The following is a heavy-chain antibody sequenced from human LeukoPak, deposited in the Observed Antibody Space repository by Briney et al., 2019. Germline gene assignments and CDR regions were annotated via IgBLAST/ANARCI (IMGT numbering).Heavy chain of an antibody. Sequence: PGGSLRLSCAASGFTFSSYAVSWVRQAPGKSLEWVSGIGGSGSRTYYADSVKGRFTISRDNSKNTLYLQMNSLRAEDTAIYYCAKKYGVTVYGSGLNYFDYWGQGTLVTVSP. J-gene: IGHJ4*02. V-gene: IGHV3-23*01. CDR2: IGGSGSRT. CDR3: AKKYGVTVYGSGLNYFDY. D-gene: IGHD6-19*01. CDR1: GFTFSSYA.